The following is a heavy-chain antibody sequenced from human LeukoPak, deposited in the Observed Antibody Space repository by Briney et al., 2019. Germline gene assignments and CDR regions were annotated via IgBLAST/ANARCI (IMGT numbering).Heavy chain of an antibody. Sequence: PSETLSLTCTVSGGSITSYYWSWIRQPAGKGLEWIGRFYTSGNTNYNPSLKSRVIMSVDTSKNQFSLKLSSVTAADTAVYYCARVGSKVVRGVIIPGNWFDRWGQGNLVTVSS. D-gene: IGHD3-10*01. J-gene: IGHJ5*02. CDR1: GGSITSYY. CDR3: ARVGSKVVRGVIIPGNWFDR. V-gene: IGHV4-4*07. CDR2: FYTSGNT.